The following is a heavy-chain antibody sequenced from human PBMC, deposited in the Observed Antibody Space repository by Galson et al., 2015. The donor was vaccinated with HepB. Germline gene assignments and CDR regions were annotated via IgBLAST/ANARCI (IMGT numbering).Heavy chain of an antibody. CDR2: IGGSGGIT. CDR1: GFTFSSSA. D-gene: IGHD5-18*01. Sequence: SLRLSCAASGFTFSSSAMSWVRQAPGKGLEWVSAIGGSGGITYYADSVKGRFTISIDSIDNSKNTLYLQMNSLRAEDTAVYYCAKGAMVDYWYFDLWGRGTLVTVSS. J-gene: IGHJ2*01. V-gene: IGHV3-23*01. CDR3: AKGAMVDYWYFDL.